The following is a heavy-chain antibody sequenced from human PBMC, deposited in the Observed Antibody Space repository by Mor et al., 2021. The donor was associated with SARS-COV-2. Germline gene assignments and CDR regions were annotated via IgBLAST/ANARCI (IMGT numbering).Heavy chain of an antibody. V-gene: IGHV3-21*01. Sequence: YIGNWVRQVPGKGLEWVSSINDNSDYIYYGDSVKGRFTISRDNAKNSLYLQMNSLRSEDTAVYYCAKSFGWYFDVWGQGT. D-gene: IGHD3-9*01. CDR1: YI. CDR3: AKSFGWYFDV. J-gene: IGHJ4*02. CDR2: INDNSDYI.